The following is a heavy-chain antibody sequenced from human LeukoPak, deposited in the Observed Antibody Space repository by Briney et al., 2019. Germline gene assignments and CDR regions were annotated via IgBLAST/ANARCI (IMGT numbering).Heavy chain of an antibody. Sequence: KPSETLSLTCAVSGYSISSGYYWGWIRQPPGKGLEWIGGIYHSGSTYYNPSLKSRVTISVDTSKNQFSLKLSSVTAADTAVYYCATRGYSYGQYYFDYWGQGTLVTVSS. CDR3: ATRGYSYGQYYFDY. V-gene: IGHV4-38-2*01. CDR2: IYHSGST. CDR1: GYSISSGYY. D-gene: IGHD5-18*01. J-gene: IGHJ4*02.